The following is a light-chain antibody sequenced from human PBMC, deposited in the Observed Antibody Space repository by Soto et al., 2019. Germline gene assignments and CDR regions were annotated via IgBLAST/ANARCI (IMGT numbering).Light chain of an antibody. V-gene: IGLV4-69*01. CDR3: QIWGTGTYVV. J-gene: IGLJ2*01. Sequence: QPVLTQSPSASASLGASVKLTCTLSSGHSSYAIAWHQQQPEKGPRYLMKLNSDGSHSKGDGIPDRFSGSSSGAERYLTISSLQSEDEADYYCQIWGTGTYVVFGGGTKLTV. CDR2: LNSDGSH. CDR1: SGHSSYA.